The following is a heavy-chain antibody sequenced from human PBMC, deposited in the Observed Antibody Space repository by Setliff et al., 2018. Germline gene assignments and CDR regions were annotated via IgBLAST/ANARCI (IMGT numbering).Heavy chain of an antibody. CDR2: IYYSGST. D-gene: IGHD3-10*01. J-gene: IGHJ6*03. V-gene: IGHV4-39*01. CDR3: ARHKSNGSGSYPSLYMDV. Sequence: LSLTCRVSGGSISSANYYWGLIRQPPGKGLEWVATIYYSGSTYSNPSLKSRLIISVDAPDHQFSVKLSSVTAADTAVYYCARHKSNGSGSYPSLYMDVWGKGIMVTVSS. CDR1: GGSISSANYY.